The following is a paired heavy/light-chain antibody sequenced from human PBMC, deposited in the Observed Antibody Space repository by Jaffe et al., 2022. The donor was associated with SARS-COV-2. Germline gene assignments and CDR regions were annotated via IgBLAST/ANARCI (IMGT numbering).Light chain of an antibody. CDR1: QSLVCSGGNTC. V-gene: IGKV2-30*01. Sequence: DVVMTQSPLSLPVTLGQPASISCRSSQSLVCSGGNTCLNWFHQRPGQSPRRLIYEVSKRDSGVPDRFSASGSGTDFTLKISRVEAEDVGVYYCMQGKDWPWTFGQGTKVEIK. CDR3: MQGKDWPWT. J-gene: IGKJ1*01. CDR2: EVS.
Heavy chain of an antibody. CDR2: INYNGEST. CDR1: GFTFSSYT. D-gene: IGHD6-13*01. Sequence: EVHLVESGGGLVQPGGSLRLSCAASGFTFSSYTMHWVRQAPGKGLESVSAINYNGESTVYANSVKGRFTISRDNSKNTLYLQMGSLRTEDMAVYYCAREGIAGTSDYWGQGTLVTVSA. J-gene: IGHJ4*02. V-gene: IGHV3-64*01. CDR3: AREGIAGTSDY.